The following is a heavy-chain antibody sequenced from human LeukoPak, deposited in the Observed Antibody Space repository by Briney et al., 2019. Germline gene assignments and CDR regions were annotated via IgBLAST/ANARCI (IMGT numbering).Heavy chain of an antibody. CDR1: GFTFNNYG. CDR3: AREYSGSYYVAAFDV. Sequence: GGSLRLSCAASGFTFNNYGMHWVRQAPGKGLEWVAVIRSDGNNKYYVDSVEGRFTVSRDKSKNTLYLQMNSLRAEDTAVYYCAREYSGSYYVAAFDVWGQGTLVTVSS. CDR2: IRSDGNNK. D-gene: IGHD1-26*01. J-gene: IGHJ3*01. V-gene: IGHV3-33*01.